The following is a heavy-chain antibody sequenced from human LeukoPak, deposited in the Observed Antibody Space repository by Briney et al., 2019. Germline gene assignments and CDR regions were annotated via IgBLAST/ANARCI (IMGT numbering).Heavy chain of an antibody. J-gene: IGHJ3*02. Sequence: ALVKVSCKSSGYTFTGYYLHWVRQAPGQGLEWMGWINPNTGGTTYAEKVQGRVTMTRDTSISTAYMELNRLRSDDTAMYFCARGYDFWSAPDAFDIWGQGTMVTVSS. CDR2: INPNTGGT. CDR1: GYTFTGYY. V-gene: IGHV1-2*02. CDR3: ARGYDFWSAPDAFDI. D-gene: IGHD3-3*01.